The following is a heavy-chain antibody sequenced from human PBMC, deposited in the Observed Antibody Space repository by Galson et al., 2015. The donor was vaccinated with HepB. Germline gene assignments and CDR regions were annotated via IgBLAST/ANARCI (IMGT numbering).Heavy chain of an antibody. D-gene: IGHD6-19*01. CDR3: AKNKGAGDCYHYSMDV. J-gene: IGHJ6*03. Sequence: SLRLSCAASGFPFSRWAMSWVRQAPGKGLEWVALLRSSGSNTHYADSVKGRFTISRDSSKNTLYLQMNSLRVEDTAVYYCAKNKGAGDCYHYSMDVWGKGTTVTVSS. V-gene: IGHV3-23*01. CDR1: GFPFSRWA. CDR2: LRSSGSNT.